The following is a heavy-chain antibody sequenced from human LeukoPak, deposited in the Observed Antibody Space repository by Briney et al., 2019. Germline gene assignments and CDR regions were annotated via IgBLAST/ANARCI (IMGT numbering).Heavy chain of an antibody. Sequence: GESLKISCKGSGYTFASYWIGWVRQMPGKGLEWMGIIYPGDSDTRYIPSFQGQVTMSADKSINTAYLQWSSLKASDSGMCYCARGYRDLDYWGQGTLVTVSS. D-gene: IGHD6-13*01. V-gene: IGHV5-51*01. CDR1: GYTFASYW. CDR3: ARGYRDLDY. CDR2: IYPGDSDT. J-gene: IGHJ4*02.